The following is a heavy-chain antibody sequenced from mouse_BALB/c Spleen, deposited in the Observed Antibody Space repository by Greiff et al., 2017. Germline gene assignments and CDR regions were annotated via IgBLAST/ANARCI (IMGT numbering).Heavy chain of an antibody. CDR3: ARFYYGYEDYFDY. J-gene: IGHJ2*01. CDR2: VSSGGST. V-gene: IGHV5-6-5*01. Sequence: EVQGVESGGGLVKPGGSLKLSCAASGFTFSSYAMSWVRQTPEKRLEWVASVSSGGSTYYPDSVKGRFTISRDNARNILYLQMSSLRSEDTAMYYCARFYYGYEDYFDYWGQGTTLTVSS. CDR1: GFTFSSYA. D-gene: IGHD2-2*01.